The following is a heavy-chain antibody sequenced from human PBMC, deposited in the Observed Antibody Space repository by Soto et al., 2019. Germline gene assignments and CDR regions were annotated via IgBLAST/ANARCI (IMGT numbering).Heavy chain of an antibody. CDR3: ARRDSGGFYRYFDS. V-gene: IGHV1-69*06. CDR2: TGSGTGTG. J-gene: IGHJ4*02. CDR1: GGTFSTNP. Sequence: QVQLVQSGAEVKKPGSSVKVSCKASGGTFSTNPISWVRQAPGQGLEWMGGTGSGTGTGNHAQKFQGRLTITVDKSTSTVYMELSSLSSEDTAVYYCARRDSGGFYRYFDSWGQGTLVTVSS. D-gene: IGHD2-15*01.